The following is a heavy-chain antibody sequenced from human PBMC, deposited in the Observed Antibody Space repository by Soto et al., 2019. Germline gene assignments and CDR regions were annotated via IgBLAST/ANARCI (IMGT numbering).Heavy chain of an antibody. CDR1: GYTFTNYD. Sequence: QVQLVQSGAEVKKPGASVKVSCKASGYTFTNYDINWVRQAPGQGLEWMGWMDPKSGNTDYAQKFQGRVTITRNTSISTAYLEVSSLSSEYTAVYFCARGRGWRDYWGQGTLVTVSS. J-gene: IGHJ4*02. V-gene: IGHV1-8*01. CDR2: MDPKSGNT. D-gene: IGHD2-15*01. CDR3: ARGRGWRDY.